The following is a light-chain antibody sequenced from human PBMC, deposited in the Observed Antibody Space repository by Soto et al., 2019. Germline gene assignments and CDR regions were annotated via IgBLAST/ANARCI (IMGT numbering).Light chain of an antibody. CDR2: DVS. CDR1: QSVTSY. Sequence: EIVLTQSPATLSLSPGDRATLSCRASQSVTSYLAWYQQKPGQAPRLLIYDVSNRASGIPARFSGSGSETDFTLTIISLEPEDFAVYYCQQRSDWPLTFGQGTRLEIK. V-gene: IGKV3-11*01. CDR3: QQRSDWPLT. J-gene: IGKJ5*01.